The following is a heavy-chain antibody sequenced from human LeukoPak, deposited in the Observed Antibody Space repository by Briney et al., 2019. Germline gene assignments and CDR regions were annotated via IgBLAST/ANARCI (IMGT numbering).Heavy chain of an antibody. Sequence: GGSLRLSCAASGFTFSSSAMSWVRQAPGKGLEWVSAISNNGGYTYYADSVQGRFTISRDNSKSTLCLQMNSLRAEDTAVYNCARGSGLAGGVPFDYWGQGTLVTVSS. V-gene: IGHV3-23*01. CDR1: GFTFSSSA. J-gene: IGHJ4*02. CDR2: ISNNGGYT. CDR3: ARGSGLAGGVPFDY. D-gene: IGHD3-10*01.